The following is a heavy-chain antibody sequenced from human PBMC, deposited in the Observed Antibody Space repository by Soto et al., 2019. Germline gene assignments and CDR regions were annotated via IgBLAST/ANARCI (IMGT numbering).Heavy chain of an antibody. J-gene: IGHJ4*02. Sequence: HVQLHESGPGRVKPSETLSLSCTVSGASVSSDYWIWFRQPPGKGLEWIGYFYFTGSTKYKSSLKSRVAISVDTPKNQFSLNLTSVTAADTAMYYCARASRIFRVDYWGQGSQVTVSS. CDR2: FYFTGST. CDR3: ARASRIFRVDY. V-gene: IGHV4-59*02. CDR1: GASVSSDY.